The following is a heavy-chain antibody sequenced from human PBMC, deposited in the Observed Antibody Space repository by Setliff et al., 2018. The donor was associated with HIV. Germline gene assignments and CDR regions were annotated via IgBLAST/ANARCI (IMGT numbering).Heavy chain of an antibody. D-gene: IGHD5-18*01. V-gene: IGHV3-64*01. CDR3: ARSTGYSYGLVLYYYYYMDV. Sequence: LRLSCAASGFTFSSYAMHWVRQAPGKGLEYVSAISSNGGSTYYANSVKGRFTISRDNSKNTLYLQMGSLRAEDMAVYYCARSTGYSYGLVLYYYYYMDVWGKGTTVTVSS. CDR1: GFTFSSYA. CDR2: ISSNGGST. J-gene: IGHJ6*03.